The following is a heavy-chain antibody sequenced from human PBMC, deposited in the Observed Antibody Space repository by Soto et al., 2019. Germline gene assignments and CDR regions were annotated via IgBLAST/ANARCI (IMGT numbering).Heavy chain of an antibody. CDR1: GFSLSTSGVG. D-gene: IGHD2-15*01. CDR2: IYWDDDK. CDR3: AHARRYSCTGGTCYPFDY. Sequence: QITLKESGPTLVKPTQTLTLTCTFSGFSLSTSGVGVGWIRQPPGKALEWLALIYWDDDKRYSPSLKSRLTSTKDTAKNQVVLTRTNMDPVDTATYFCAHARRYSCTGGTCYPFDYWGQGTLVTVSS. J-gene: IGHJ4*02. V-gene: IGHV2-5*02.